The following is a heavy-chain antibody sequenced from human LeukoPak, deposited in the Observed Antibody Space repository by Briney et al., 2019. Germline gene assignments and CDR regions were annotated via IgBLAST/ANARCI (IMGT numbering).Heavy chain of an antibody. Sequence: SETLSLNCAVYGGSFSGYYWSWIRQPTGKGLEWIGEINHSGSTNYNPSLKSRVTISVDTSKNQFSLKLSTVTAADTAVYYCARGPDYGDSDSPFDYWGQGTLVTVSS. J-gene: IGHJ4*02. CDR2: INHSGST. V-gene: IGHV4-34*01. CDR1: GGSFSGYY. CDR3: ARGPDYGDSDSPFDY. D-gene: IGHD4-17*01.